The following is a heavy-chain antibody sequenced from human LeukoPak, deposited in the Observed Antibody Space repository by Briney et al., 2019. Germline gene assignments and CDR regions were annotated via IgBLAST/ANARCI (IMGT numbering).Heavy chain of an antibody. CDR2: ISDSGGST. V-gene: IGHV3-23*01. Sequence: PGGSLRLSCAASGFTFISYAMSWVRQAPGKGLEWVSTISDSGGSTYYTNSVKGRFTISRDSSKNTLYLQMNALRAEDTAVYYCARQPFTPLIRRPTDANYYDHWGQGTLVTVSS. D-gene: IGHD4-17*01. J-gene: IGHJ4*02. CDR1: GFTFISYA. CDR3: ARQPFTPLIRRPTDANYYDH.